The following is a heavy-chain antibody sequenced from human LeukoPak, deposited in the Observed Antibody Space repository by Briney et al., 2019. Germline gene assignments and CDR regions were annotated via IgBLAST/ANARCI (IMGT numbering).Heavy chain of an antibody. J-gene: IGHJ4*02. V-gene: IGHV4-59*01. Sequence: SETLSLTCTVSGGSISPYYWSWIRQPPGKGLEWIGYVYYSGNTNYNPSLKSRVTISVDTSKNQFSLKLNSVTAADTAVYYCARGYGISWFYFDSWGQGTLVTVSS. CDR3: ARGYGISWFYFDS. CDR2: VYYSGNT. D-gene: IGHD6-13*01. CDR1: GGSISPYY.